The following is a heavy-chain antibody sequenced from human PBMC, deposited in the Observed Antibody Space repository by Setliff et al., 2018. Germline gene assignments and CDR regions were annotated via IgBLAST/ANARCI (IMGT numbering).Heavy chain of an antibody. CDR2: INAGNGNT. CDR3: AKGFWDYDFLSGCYSTDDDAFDI. D-gene: IGHD3-3*01. Sequence: GASVKVSCKASGYTFTSYAMHWVRQAPGQRLEWMGWINAGNGNTKYSQKFQGRVTITRDTSASTAYMELSSLRSEDTAVYYCAKGFWDYDFLSGCYSTDDDAFDIWGQGTMVTVSS. J-gene: IGHJ3*02. CDR1: GYTFTSYA. V-gene: IGHV1-3*01.